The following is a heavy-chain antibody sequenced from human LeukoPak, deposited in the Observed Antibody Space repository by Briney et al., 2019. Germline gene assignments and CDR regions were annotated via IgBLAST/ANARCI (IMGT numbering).Heavy chain of an antibody. D-gene: IGHD3-10*01. Sequence: GGSLRLSCAASGFTFSSYAMHWVRQAPGKGLEYVSAISSNGGSTYYANSVKGRFTISRDNSKNTLYLQMGSLRAEDMAVYYCARVGSGSYYNAPDYWRQGTLVTVSS. CDR2: ISSNGGST. V-gene: IGHV3-64*01. CDR1: GFTFSSYA. J-gene: IGHJ4*02. CDR3: ARVGSGSYYNAPDY.